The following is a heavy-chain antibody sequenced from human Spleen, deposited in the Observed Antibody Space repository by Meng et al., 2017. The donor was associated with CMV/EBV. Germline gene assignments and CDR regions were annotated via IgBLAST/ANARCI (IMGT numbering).Heavy chain of an antibody. Sequence: GSLRLSCAVYGGSFSGYYWSWIRQPPGKGLEWIGEINHSGSTNYNPSLKSRVTISVDTSKNQFSLKLSSVTAADTAVYYCATALADFWSGYYTFDIWGQGTMVTVSS. CDR1: GGSFSGYY. V-gene: IGHV4-34*01. D-gene: IGHD3-3*01. CDR2: INHSGST. J-gene: IGHJ3*02. CDR3: ATALADFWSGYYTFDI.